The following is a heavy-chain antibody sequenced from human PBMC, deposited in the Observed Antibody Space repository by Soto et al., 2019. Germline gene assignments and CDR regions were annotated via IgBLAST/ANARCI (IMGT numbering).Heavy chain of an antibody. CDR3: ARLSLFAEVVRYYYMDV. CDR2: IYYSGST. V-gene: IGHV4-59*08. J-gene: IGHJ6*03. Sequence: QVQLQESGPGLVKPSETLSLTCTVSGGSISSYYWSWIRQPPGKGLECIGYIYYSGSTNYNPSLKSRVTIQVDTSKNQFSLKLSSVTAADTAVYYCARLSLFAEVVRYYYMDVWGKGTTVTVSS. D-gene: IGHD2-15*01. CDR1: GGSISSYY.